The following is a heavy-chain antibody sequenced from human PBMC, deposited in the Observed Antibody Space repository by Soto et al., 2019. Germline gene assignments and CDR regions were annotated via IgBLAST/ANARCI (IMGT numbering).Heavy chain of an antibody. CDR2: IYYSGGT. D-gene: IGHD2-15*01. J-gene: IGHJ5*02. CDR3: AKIASSGRGPWFDP. CDR1: GGSISSSSYF. V-gene: IGHV4-39*07. Sequence: SETLSLTCTVSGGSISSSSYFWGWIRQPPGKGLEWIGSIYYSGGTYYNPSLKSRVTISVDTSKNQFSLKLSSVTAVDTAVYYCAKIASSGRGPWFDPWGQGTLVTVS.